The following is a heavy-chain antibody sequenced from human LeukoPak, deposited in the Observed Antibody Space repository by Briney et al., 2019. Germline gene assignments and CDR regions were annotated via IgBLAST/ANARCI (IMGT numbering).Heavy chain of an antibody. V-gene: IGHV3-30-3*01. CDR2: ISYDGSNK. J-gene: IGHJ4*02. CDR3: ARDCGPVSPMGY. D-gene: IGHD2-21*01. Sequence: GGSLRLSCAASGFTFSSYAMHWVRQAPGKGLEWVAVISYDGSNKYYAGSVKGRFTISRDNSKNTLYLQMNSLRAEDTAVYYCARDCGPVSPMGYWGQGTLVTVSS. CDR1: GFTFSSYA.